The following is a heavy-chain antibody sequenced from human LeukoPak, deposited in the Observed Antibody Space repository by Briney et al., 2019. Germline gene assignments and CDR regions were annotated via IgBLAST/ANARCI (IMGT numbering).Heavy chain of an antibody. V-gene: IGHV3-48*03. Sequence: GGSLRLSCAASGFTFSSYEMNWVRQASRKGLEWVSYISSSGSTIYYADSVKGRFTISRDNAKNSLYLQMNSLRAEDTAVYYCARELMQQLVLDYYYGMDVWGQGTTVTVSS. CDR2: ISSSGSTI. J-gene: IGHJ6*02. D-gene: IGHD6-13*01. CDR3: ARELMQQLVLDYYYGMDV. CDR1: GFTFSSYE.